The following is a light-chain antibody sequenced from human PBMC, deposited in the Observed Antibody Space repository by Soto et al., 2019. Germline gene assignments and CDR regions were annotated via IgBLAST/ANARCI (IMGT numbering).Light chain of an antibody. Sequence: DFQMTQSPSRLAASVGDRVTITCRASQNIRSGWAWLQQKPGKAPKLLLYEASRLESVVTQRFSGSGSGTEFTLTIRSLQTDDFSTYYCQQYHSYWTFGQGTKVDSK. J-gene: IGKJ1*01. CDR3: QQYHSYWT. CDR2: EAS. CDR1: QNIRSG. V-gene: IGKV1-5*01.